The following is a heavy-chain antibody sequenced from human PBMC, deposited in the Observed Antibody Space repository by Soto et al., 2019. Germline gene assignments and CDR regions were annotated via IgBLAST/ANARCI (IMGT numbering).Heavy chain of an antibody. Sequence: GGSLRLSCAASGFTFSNAWMSWVRQAPGKGLEWVGRIKSKTDGGTTDYAAPVKGRFTISRDDSKNTLYLQMNSLKTDDTAVYYCTPDPGYCTNGVCSDFDYWGQGTLVTVSS. D-gene: IGHD2-8*01. V-gene: IGHV3-15*01. J-gene: IGHJ4*02. CDR1: GFTFSNAW. CDR2: IKSKTDGGTT. CDR3: TPDPGYCTNGVCSDFDY.